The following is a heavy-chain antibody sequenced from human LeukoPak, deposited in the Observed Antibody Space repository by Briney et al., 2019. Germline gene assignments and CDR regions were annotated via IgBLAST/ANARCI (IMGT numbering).Heavy chain of an antibody. CDR2: ISSSSSYI. CDR1: GFTFSSYS. CDR3: ARDPDSSGPGVYFDY. D-gene: IGHD3-22*01. Sequence: GGSLRLSCAASGFTFSSYSMNWVRQAPGKGLEWVSSISSSSSYIYYADSVKGQFTISRDNAKNSLYLQMNSLRAEDTAVYYCARDPDSSGPGVYFDYWGQGTLVTVSS. V-gene: IGHV3-21*01. J-gene: IGHJ4*02.